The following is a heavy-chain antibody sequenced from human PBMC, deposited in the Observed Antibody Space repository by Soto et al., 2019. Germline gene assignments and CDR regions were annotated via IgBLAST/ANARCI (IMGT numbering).Heavy chain of an antibody. CDR2: IRNKANSYTT. CDR3: SIAGILTTRYYFDF. J-gene: IGHJ4*01. CDR1: GFTFSDHY. Sequence: EVQLVESGGGFVQPGRSLRLSCAALGFTFSDHYMDWVRQAPGKGLEWVGRIRNKANSYTTEYAASVKGRFTISRDDSTIFLFLKRFSVKNKDTPVYYCSIAGILTTRYYFDFWGQGTLVTVSS. V-gene: IGHV3-72*01. D-gene: IGHD2-21*01.